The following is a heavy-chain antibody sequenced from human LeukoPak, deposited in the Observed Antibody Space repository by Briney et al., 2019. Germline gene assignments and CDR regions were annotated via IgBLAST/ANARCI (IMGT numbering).Heavy chain of an antibody. CDR3: AKPWTYYDILTGYYPH. CDR2: ISYDGSTI. CDR1: GFTFSSYG. D-gene: IGHD3-9*01. Sequence: PGGSLRLSCAASGFTFSSYGMHWVRQAPDKGLEWVTVISYDGSTIFYADSVKGRFTISRDNSKNTLYLQMNSLRAEDTAVYYCAKPWTYYDILTGYYPHWGQGTLVTVSS. V-gene: IGHV3-30*18. J-gene: IGHJ4*02.